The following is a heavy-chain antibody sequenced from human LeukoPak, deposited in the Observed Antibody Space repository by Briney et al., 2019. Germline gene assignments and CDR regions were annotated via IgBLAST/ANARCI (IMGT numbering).Heavy chain of an antibody. Sequence: PSETLSLTCAVYGGSFSGYYWSWIRQPPGKGLEWIGEINHSGSTNYNPSLKSRVTISVDTSKNQFSLKLSSVTAADTAVYYCAKGGGYSGYVRIAAAGNWFDPWGQGTLDTVSS. D-gene: IGHD5-12*01. CDR3: AKGGGYSGYVRIAAAGNWFDP. V-gene: IGHV4-34*01. J-gene: IGHJ5*02. CDR1: GGSFSGYY. CDR2: INHSGST.